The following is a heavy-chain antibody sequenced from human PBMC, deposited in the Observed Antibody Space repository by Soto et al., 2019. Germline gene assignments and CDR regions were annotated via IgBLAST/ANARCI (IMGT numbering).Heavy chain of an antibody. V-gene: IGHV3-23*01. CDR1: GFTFSSYA. CDR2: ISGSGGST. CDR3: AKGVKKWLRTSTLDY. Sequence: GGSLRLSCAASGFTFSSYAMSWVRQAPGKGLEWVSAISGSGGSTYYADSVKGRFTISRDNSKNTLYLQMNSLRAEDTAVYYCAKGVKKWLRTSTLDYWGQGTLVTVSS. D-gene: IGHD5-12*01. J-gene: IGHJ4*02.